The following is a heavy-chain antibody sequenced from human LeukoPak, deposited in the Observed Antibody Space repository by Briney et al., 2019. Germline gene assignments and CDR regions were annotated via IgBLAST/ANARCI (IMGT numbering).Heavy chain of an antibody. CDR2: ISTSGGTI. Sequence: GGSLRLSCAASGFTFSDYYMSWIRQAPGKGLEWVSYISTSGGTIYYADSLKGRFTISRDNAKNSLYLQMNSLRAEDTAVYYCAKDDDWGRYKHWGQGTLVTVSS. J-gene: IGHJ1*01. D-gene: IGHD3-16*01. CDR1: GFTFSDYY. V-gene: IGHV3-11*01. CDR3: AKDDDWGRYKH.